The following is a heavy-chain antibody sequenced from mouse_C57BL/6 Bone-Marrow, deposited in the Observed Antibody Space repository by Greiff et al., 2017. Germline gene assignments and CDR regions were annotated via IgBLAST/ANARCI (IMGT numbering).Heavy chain of an antibody. CDR2: IDPDTGGT. Sequence: VQLVESGPELVKPGASVTLSCKASGYSFPGYEMHWVKQTPVHSLEWIGAIDPDTGGTAYNQTFKGTAILTADQSSSPASMELRSLTSEDSAVYYCTRKRGSSLAYWGQGTPLTVSS. V-gene: IGHV1-15*01. D-gene: IGHD1-1*01. CDR3: TRKRGSSLAY. CDR1: GYSFPGYE. J-gene: IGHJ2*01.